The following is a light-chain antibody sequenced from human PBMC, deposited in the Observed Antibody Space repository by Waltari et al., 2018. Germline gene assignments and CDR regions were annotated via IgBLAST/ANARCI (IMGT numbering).Light chain of an antibody. V-gene: IGKV1-39*01. J-gene: IGKJ1*01. CDR1: KSISTY. Sequence: DIQMTQSPSSLSASVGDRVTITCRASKSISTYLNWYQQIPGKAPKLLIYATSNLQSGVPSRFSGSGSGTHFTLTISSLQPEEFSIYYCQQSYTSPWTFGQGTRVEIK. CDR2: ATS. CDR3: QQSYTSPWT.